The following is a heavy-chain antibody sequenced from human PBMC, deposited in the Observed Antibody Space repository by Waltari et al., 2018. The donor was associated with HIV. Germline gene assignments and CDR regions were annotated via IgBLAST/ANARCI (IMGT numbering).Heavy chain of an antibody. CDR3: ARDRNSRGAFEI. J-gene: IGHJ3*02. CDR1: EFSFSSDS. V-gene: IGHV3-48*01. D-gene: IGHD5-18*01. CDR2: ISTSSSTI. Sequence: EVQLVESGGGLVQPGGYLRGSCADSEFSFSSDSMSWVRQAPGKGLEWVSYISTSSSTIYYADSVKGRFTISRDNAKNSLYLQMNSLRAEDTAVYYCARDRNSRGAFEIWGQGTMVTVSS.